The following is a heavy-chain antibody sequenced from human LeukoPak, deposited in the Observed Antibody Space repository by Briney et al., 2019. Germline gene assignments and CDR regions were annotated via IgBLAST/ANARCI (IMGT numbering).Heavy chain of an antibody. CDR3: ARQRVRENAFDI. CDR2: IYYSGST. J-gene: IGHJ3*02. D-gene: IGHD1-1*01. V-gene: IGHV4-59*08. CDR1: GGAINSYY. Sequence: PSETLSLTCTVSGGAINSYYWSWIRQPPGKGLEWIGYIYYSGSTNYNPSLKSRVTISVDTSKDQFSLKLSSVTAADTAVYYCARQRVRENAFDIWGQGTMVTVSS.